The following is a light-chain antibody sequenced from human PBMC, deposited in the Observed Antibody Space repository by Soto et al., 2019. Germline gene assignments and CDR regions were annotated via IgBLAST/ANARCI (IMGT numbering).Light chain of an antibody. V-gene: IGLV3-21*04. Sequence: SYELTQPPSLSVAPGKTARITCGGNNSGSKSVHWYQQKPGQAPVLVIYYDSDRPSGIPERFSGSNSGNTATLTISRVEAGDEADYYCQVWDSSSDHYVFGTGTKLTVL. CDR2: YDS. CDR3: QVWDSSSDHYV. CDR1: NSGSKS. J-gene: IGLJ1*01.